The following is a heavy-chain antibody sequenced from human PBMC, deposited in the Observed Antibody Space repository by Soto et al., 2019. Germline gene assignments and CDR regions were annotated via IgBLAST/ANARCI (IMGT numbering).Heavy chain of an antibody. V-gene: IGHV1-69*13. CDR3: ARVTYYDFWSGYYYGMDV. J-gene: IGHJ6*02. CDR2: IIPIFGTA. D-gene: IGHD3-3*01. CDR1: GGTFSSYA. Sequence: GASVKVSCKASGGTFSSYAISWVRQAPGQGLEWMGGIIPIFGTANYAQKFQGRVTITADESTSTAYMELSSLRSEDTAVYYCARVTYYDFWSGYYYGMDVWGQGTTVTVSS.